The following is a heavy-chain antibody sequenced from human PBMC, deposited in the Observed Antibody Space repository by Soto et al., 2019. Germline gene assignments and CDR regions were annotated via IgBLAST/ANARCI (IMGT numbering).Heavy chain of an antibody. J-gene: IGHJ4*02. D-gene: IGHD3-16*01. CDR2: IYYSGST. Sequence: QVQLQESGPGLVKPSQTLSLTCTVSGGSISSGDYYWSWIRQPPGKGLEWIGYIYYSGSTYYNPSLKSRVTISVDTSKNQFSQKLSSVIAADTAVYYCARDRYDYVWGSNYFDYWGQGTLVTVSS. CDR1: GGSISSGDYY. V-gene: IGHV4-30-4*01. CDR3: ARDRYDYVWGSNYFDY.